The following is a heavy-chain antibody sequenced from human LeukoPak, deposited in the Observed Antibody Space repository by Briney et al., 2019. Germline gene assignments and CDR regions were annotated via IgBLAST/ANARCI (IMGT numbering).Heavy chain of an antibody. V-gene: IGHV3-11*04. CDR1: GFTFSDYY. D-gene: IGHD2-2*01. CDR2: IRSSGSTI. Sequence: NPGGSLRLSRAASGFTFSDYYMSWIRQAPGKGLEWVSYIRSSGSTIYYADSVKGRFTISRDNAKNSLYLQMNSLRAEDTAVYYCARVDCSSTSCYEFDYWGQGTLVTVSS. CDR3: ARVDCSSTSCYEFDY. J-gene: IGHJ4*02.